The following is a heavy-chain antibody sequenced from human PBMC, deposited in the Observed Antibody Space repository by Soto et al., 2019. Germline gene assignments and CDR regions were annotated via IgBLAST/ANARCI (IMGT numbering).Heavy chain of an antibody. CDR1: GGSFSGYY. D-gene: IGHD2-21*02. J-gene: IGHJ4*02. Sequence: PSETLSLTCAVYGGSFSGYYWSWIRQPPGKGLEWIGEINHSGSTNYNPSLKSRVTISVDTPKNQFSLKLSSVTAADTAVYYCARKSVVVTALDYWGQGTLVTVSS. CDR2: INHSGST. V-gene: IGHV4-34*01. CDR3: ARKSVVVTALDY.